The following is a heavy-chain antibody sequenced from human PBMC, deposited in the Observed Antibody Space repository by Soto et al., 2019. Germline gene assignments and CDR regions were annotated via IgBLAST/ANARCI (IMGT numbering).Heavy chain of an antibody. D-gene: IGHD3-10*01. Sequence: QVQLVESGGGVVQPGRSLRLSCAASGFTFSSYGMHWVRQAPGKGLEWVAVIWYDGSNKYYADSVKGRFTISRDNSKNTLYLQMNSLRAEDTAVYYCARVIGYYYGSGSYSASDYCGQGTLVTVSS. V-gene: IGHV3-33*01. CDR3: ARVIGYYYGSGSYSASDY. CDR1: GFTFSSYG. CDR2: IWYDGSNK. J-gene: IGHJ4*02.